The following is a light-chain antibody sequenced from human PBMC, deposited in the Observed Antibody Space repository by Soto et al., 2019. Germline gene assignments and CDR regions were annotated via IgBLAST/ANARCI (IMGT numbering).Light chain of an antibody. Sequence: QSVLTQPPSGSGAPGQRVTISCTGSSSNIGAGYDVHWYQQLPGTAPKLLIFGNSNRPSGVPDRFSGSKSGTSASLAITGLQAEDEADYYCQSYDSSLSGHVVFGGGTKLTVL. J-gene: IGLJ2*01. CDR2: GNS. V-gene: IGLV1-40*01. CDR3: QSYDSSLSGHVV. CDR1: SSNIGAGYD.